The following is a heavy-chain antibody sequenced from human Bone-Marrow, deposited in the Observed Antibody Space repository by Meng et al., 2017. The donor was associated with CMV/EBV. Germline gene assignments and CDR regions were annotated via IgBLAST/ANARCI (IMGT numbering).Heavy chain of an antibody. CDR1: GFTFSSYS. CDR3: ARDPSEAEAGGFNGDYGMDV. J-gene: IGHJ6*02. D-gene: IGHD6-19*01. CDR2: ISRSSSYI. V-gene: IGHV3-21*01. Sequence: GGSLRLSCAASGFTFSSYSMNWVRQAPGKGLEWVSSISRSSSYIYYADSVKGRFTISRDNAKNSLYRQMNSLRAEDTAVYYCARDPSEAEAGGFNGDYGMDVWGQGTTVTVSS.